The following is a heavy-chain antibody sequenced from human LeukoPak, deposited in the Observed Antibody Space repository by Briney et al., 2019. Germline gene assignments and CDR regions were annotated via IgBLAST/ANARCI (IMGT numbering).Heavy chain of an antibody. D-gene: IGHD2-15*01. Sequence: PSQTLSLTCAVSGGSISSGGYSWSWIRQPPGTGLEWIGYIYHSGSTYYNPSLKSRVTISVDRSKNQFSPKLSSVTAADTAVYYCARALLYPQGFDPWGQGTLVTVSS. CDR2: IYHSGST. J-gene: IGHJ5*02. V-gene: IGHV4-30-2*01. CDR1: GGSISSGGYS. CDR3: ARALLYPQGFDP.